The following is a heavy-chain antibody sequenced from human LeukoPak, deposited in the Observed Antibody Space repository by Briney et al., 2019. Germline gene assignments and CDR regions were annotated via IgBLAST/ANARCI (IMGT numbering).Heavy chain of an antibody. V-gene: IGHV3-9*01. J-gene: IGHJ6*03. Sequence: GRSLRLSCAASGFTFDDYAMHWVRQAPGKGLEGVSGISWNSGSIGYADSVKGRFTISRDNAKNSLYLQMNSLRAEDTALYYCAKDIVAGDYYYYYMDVWGKGTTVTVSS. CDR1: GFTFDDYA. CDR2: ISWNSGSI. D-gene: IGHD6-19*01. CDR3: AKDIVAGDYYYYYMDV.